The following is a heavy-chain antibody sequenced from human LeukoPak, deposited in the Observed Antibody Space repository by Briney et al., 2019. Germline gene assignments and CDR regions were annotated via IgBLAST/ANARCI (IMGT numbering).Heavy chain of an antibody. CDR1: GGSISSSGYY. J-gene: IGHJ5*02. CDR2: IYYSGST. V-gene: IGHV4-39*01. CDR3: ARHEYSGSYYGLSWFDP. Sequence: SETLSLTCTASGGSISSSGYYWGWIRQPPGKGLEWIASIYYSGSTYYNPSLKSPVTISVDTSKNQLSLKLSSLTAADTAVYYCARHEYSGSYYGLSWFDPWGQGTLVTVSS. D-gene: IGHD1-26*01.